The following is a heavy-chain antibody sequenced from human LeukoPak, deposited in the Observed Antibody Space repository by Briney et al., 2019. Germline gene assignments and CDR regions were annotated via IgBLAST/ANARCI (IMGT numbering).Heavy chain of an antibody. D-gene: IGHD3-10*01. V-gene: IGHV1-2*02. CDR1: GYPFTGYY. CDR2: VNPRIGGT. CDR3: AIGAQYGLRGVAYFYYMHV. J-gene: IGHJ6*03. Sequence: ASVKVSCKASGYPFTGYYVHWVRQAPGHGLEWMGWVNPRIGGTHSAQKFQGRVSMTGDTSITTAYMELSSLTSDDTAVYYCAIGAQYGLRGVAYFYYMHVWGTGTTVTVSS.